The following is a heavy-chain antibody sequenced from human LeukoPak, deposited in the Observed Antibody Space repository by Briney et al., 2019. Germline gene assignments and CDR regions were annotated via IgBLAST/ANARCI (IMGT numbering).Heavy chain of an antibody. CDR1: GGPISSYY. J-gene: IGHJ4*02. D-gene: IGHD6-13*01. Sequence: SETLSLTCTVSGGPISSYYWSWIRQPPGKGLEWIGYVHYSGSTNYNPSLKSRVTISLDTSKNQFSLKFTSVTAADTAVYYCARAPYSSSWYYFDYWGQGTLVTVSS. V-gene: IGHV4-59*01. CDR3: ARAPYSSSWYYFDY. CDR2: VHYSGST.